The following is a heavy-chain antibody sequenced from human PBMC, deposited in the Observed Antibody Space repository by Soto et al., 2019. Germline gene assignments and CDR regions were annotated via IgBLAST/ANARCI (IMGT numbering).Heavy chain of an antibody. CDR2: IKQDGSEK. J-gene: IGHJ4*02. V-gene: IGHV3-7*01. D-gene: IGHD1-7*01. CDR3: ASSYRITGTRGFDY. CDR1: GFTFSSYW. Sequence: PGGSLRLSCAASGFTFSSYWMSWVRQAPGKGLEWVANIKQDGSEKYYVDSVKGRFTISRDNAKNSLYLQMNSLRAEDTAVYYCASSYRITGTRGFDYWGQGTLVTVSS.